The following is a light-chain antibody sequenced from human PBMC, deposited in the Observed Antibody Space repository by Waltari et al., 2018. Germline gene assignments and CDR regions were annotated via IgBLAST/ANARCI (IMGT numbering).Light chain of an antibody. CDR2: AES. V-gene: IGKV1-12*01. J-gene: IGKJ5*01. CDR1: QGISSW. Sequence: DIQMTQSPSSVSASVGDRVTITCRADQGISSWLAWYQQKPGKAPKLLIYAESSLHSGVLSRCSGSGSRTDVTLTISSLQPEELATYYCQQANSIPITFGQGTRLEIK. CDR3: QQANSIPIT.